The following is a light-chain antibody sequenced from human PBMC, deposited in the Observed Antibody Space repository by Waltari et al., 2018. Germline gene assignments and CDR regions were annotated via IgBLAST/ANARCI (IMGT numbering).Light chain of an antibody. CDR3: QQYNSAPYS. Sequence: DIQITQSPSSLSASVGDTITITCRASQGISSYLAWYQQKPGKAPKPLIYYASNLESGVPSRFSGSGSGTEFTHTISGLQPEDVATYYCQQYNSAPYSFGQGTKVEIK. V-gene: IGKV1-16*01. J-gene: IGKJ2*03. CDR1: QGISSY. CDR2: YAS.